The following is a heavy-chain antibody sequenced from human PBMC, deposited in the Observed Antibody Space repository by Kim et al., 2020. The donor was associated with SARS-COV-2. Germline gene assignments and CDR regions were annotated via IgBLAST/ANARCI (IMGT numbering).Heavy chain of an antibody. J-gene: IGHJ4*02. Sequence: ASVKVSCKASGYTFTGYYMHWVRQAPGQGLEWMGWINPNSGGTNYAQKFQGRVTMTRDTSISTAYMELSRLRSDGTAVYYCARVALSSGWYYGYWGQGTLVTVSS. CDR2: INPNSGGT. D-gene: IGHD6-19*01. CDR3: ARVALSSGWYYGY. CDR1: GYTFTGYY. V-gene: IGHV1-2*02.